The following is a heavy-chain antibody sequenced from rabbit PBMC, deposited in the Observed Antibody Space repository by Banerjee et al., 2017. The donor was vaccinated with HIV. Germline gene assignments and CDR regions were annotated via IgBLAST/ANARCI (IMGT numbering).Heavy chain of an antibody. J-gene: IGHJ3*01. Sequence: QSLQESGGGLFQPGGSLALTCTASRFSFSDNYYIWWVRQAPGKGLEWIGCIYGGVSGDTAYASWARGRFTISKTSSTAVTLQMTSLTAADTATYFCARKWDLWGQGTLVTVS. CDR1: RFSFSDNYY. CDR2: IYGGVSGDT. D-gene: IGHD3-1*01. V-gene: IGHV1S40*01. CDR3: ARKWDL.